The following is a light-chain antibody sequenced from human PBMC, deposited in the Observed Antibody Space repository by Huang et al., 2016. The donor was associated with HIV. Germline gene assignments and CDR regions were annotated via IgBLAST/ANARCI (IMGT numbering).Light chain of an antibody. CDR2: DAS. J-gene: IGKJ1*01. CDR1: QSVSSD. V-gene: IGKV3-11*01. CDR3: QQRSNWPRT. Sequence: EIVLTQSPATLSVSPGERATLSCRAGQSVSSDLALYQQKPGQAPRLLIYDASNMATGIPARFSGSGSGTDFSLTISSLEPEDFAVYYCQQRSNWPRTFGQGTKVEIK.